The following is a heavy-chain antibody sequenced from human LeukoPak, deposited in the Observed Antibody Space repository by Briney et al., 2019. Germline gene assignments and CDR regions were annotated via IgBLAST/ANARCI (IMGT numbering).Heavy chain of an antibody. J-gene: IGHJ4*02. Sequence: PSETLSLTCAVYGGSFSGYYWSWIRQHPGKGLEWIGYIYYSGSTYYNPSLKSRVTISVDTSKNQFSLKLSSVTAADTAVYYCARVGYYDSSGYYSPYFDYWGQGTLVTVSS. CDR2: IYYSGST. CDR1: GGSFSGYY. CDR3: ARVGYYDSSGYYSPYFDY. V-gene: IGHV4-31*11. D-gene: IGHD3-22*01.